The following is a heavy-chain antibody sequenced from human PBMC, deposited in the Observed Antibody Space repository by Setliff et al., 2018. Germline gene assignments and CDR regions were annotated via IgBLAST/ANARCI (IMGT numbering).Heavy chain of an antibody. CDR3: ARAGRAVVNAFDI. J-gene: IGHJ3*02. D-gene: IGHD2-15*01. CDR2: MNPNSGNT. CDR1: GYTFTSYD. Sequence: ASVKVSCKASGYTFTSYDINWVRQATGQGLEWMGWMNPNSGNTGYAQRFQGRVTMTRNTSISTAYMELSSLRSEDTAVYYCARAGRAVVNAFDIWGQGTMVTVSS. V-gene: IGHV1-8*01.